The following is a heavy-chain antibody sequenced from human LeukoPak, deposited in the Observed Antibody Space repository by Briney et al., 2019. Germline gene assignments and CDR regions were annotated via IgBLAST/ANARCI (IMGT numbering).Heavy chain of an antibody. V-gene: IGHV4-34*01. D-gene: IGHD5-24*01. Sequence: SETLSLTCAVYGGSFSGYYWSWIRQPPGKGLEWIGEINHSGSTNYNPSLKGRVTISVDTSKNQFSLKLSSVTAADTAVYYCASPLQDYWGQGTLVTVSS. CDR3: ASPLQDY. CDR2: INHSGST. CDR1: GGSFSGYY. J-gene: IGHJ4*02.